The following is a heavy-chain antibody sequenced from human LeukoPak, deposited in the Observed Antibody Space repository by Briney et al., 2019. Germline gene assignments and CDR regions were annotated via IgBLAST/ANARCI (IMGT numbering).Heavy chain of an antibody. CDR2: IYYSGST. V-gene: IGHV4-30-4*01. J-gene: IGHJ2*01. Sequence: KPSQTLSLTCTVSGGSISSDDYYWSWIRQPPGKGLEWMGYIYYSGSTYYNPSLKSRVTISIDTSKNQFSLKLSSVTAADTAVYYCARMTPHTVGGWYFDLWGRGTLVTVSS. CDR1: GGSISSDDYY. CDR3: ARMTPHTVGGWYFDL. D-gene: IGHD3-16*01.